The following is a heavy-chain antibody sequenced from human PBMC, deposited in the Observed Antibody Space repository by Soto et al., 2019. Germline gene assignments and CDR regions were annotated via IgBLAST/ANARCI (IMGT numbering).Heavy chain of an antibody. CDR3: APSTATPVPNWFDP. V-gene: IGHV2-5*02. Sequence: QITLKESGPTLVKPTQTLTLTCTFSGFSLSTSGVGVGWIRQPPGKALEWLALIYWDDDKRYSPSLKSRLTIPKDTSKTQVVLTMPNMDPVDTATYYCAPSTATPVPNWFDPWGQGTLVTVSS. D-gene: IGHD5-12*01. J-gene: IGHJ5*02. CDR2: IYWDDDK. CDR1: GFSLSTSGVG.